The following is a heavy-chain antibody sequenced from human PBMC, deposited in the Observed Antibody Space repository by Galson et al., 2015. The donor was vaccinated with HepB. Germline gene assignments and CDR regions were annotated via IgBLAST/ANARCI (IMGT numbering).Heavy chain of an antibody. V-gene: IGHV7-4-1*02. J-gene: IGHJ3*02. Sequence: SVKVSCKASGYTFTSYAMNWVRQAPGQGLEWMGWINTNTGNPTYAQGFTGRFVFSLDTSFSTAYLHISSLKAEDIAVYYCARAATYYDILTGYYILDAFDIWGQGTMVTVSS. D-gene: IGHD3-9*01. CDR3: ARAATYYDILTGYYILDAFDI. CDR1: GYTFTSYA. CDR2: INTNTGNP.